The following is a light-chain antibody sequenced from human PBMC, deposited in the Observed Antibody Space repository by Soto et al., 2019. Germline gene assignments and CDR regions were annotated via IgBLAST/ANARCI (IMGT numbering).Light chain of an antibody. CDR3: QQYNSYPLT. CDR2: AAS. V-gene: IGKV1-9*01. J-gene: IGKJ4*01. CDR1: QGVSSY. Sequence: QLTQSPSSLSASVGDRVTITCRASQGVSSYFAWYQQKPGKAPNLLIYAASTLQSGVPSRFSGSGSGTDFTLTISSLQPEDFATYYCQQYNSYPLTFGGGTKVEIK.